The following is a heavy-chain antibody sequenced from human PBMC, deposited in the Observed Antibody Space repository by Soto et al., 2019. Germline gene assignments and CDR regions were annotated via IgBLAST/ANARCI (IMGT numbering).Heavy chain of an antibody. CDR3: ARVRPDCSGGSCYRLLDY. V-gene: IGHV3-33*01. CDR1: GFTFSSYG. CDR2: IWYDGSNK. Sequence: PGGSLRLSCAASGFTFSSYGMHWVRQAPGKGLEWVAVIWYDGSNKYYADSVKGRFTISRDNSKNTLYLQMNSLRAEDTAVYYCARVRPDCSGGSCYRLLDYWGQGTLVTVSS. D-gene: IGHD2-15*01. J-gene: IGHJ4*02.